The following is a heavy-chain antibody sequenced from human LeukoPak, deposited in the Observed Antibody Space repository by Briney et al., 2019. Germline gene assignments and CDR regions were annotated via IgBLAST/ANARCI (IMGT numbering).Heavy chain of an antibody. CDR2: ISSDGSNK. V-gene: IGHV3-30*18. D-gene: IGHD3-3*01. Sequence: PGRSLRLSCAASGFTFSSYGLYWVRQAPGKGLEWLAVISSDGSNKYYADSVKGRFTISRDNSKNTLDLQTNSLRTEDTAVYYCAKGHYDFWSGHFDFWGQGTLVTVSS. CDR1: GFTFSSYG. J-gene: IGHJ4*02. CDR3: AKGHYDFWSGHFDF.